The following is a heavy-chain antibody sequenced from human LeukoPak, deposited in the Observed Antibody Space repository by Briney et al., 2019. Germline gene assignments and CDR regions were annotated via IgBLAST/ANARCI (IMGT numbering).Heavy chain of an antibody. D-gene: IGHD2/OR15-2a*01. CDR1: GYTFTGYY. CDR3: ARAASMSL. J-gene: IGHJ4*02. CDR2: INPKSGGT. V-gene: IGHV1-2*02. Sequence: ASVKVSCKASGYTFTGYYMHWVRQAPGERLEWMGWINPKSGGTNYAQKFQGRVTMTRDTSISTAYMELSRLRSDDTAVYYCARAASMSLWGQGTLVTVSS.